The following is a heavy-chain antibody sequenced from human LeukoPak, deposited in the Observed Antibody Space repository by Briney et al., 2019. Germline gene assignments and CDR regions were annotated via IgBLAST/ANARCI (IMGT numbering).Heavy chain of an antibody. J-gene: IGHJ4*02. V-gene: IGHV5-51*01. CDR3: ARSLEVAVGDY. Sequence: GESLKISCQGSGYRFTSYWIGWVRQMPGKGLEWMGMIFPADSDTRYSPSFQGKVTISADNSINTAYLQWSSLKASDTAIYYCARSLEVAVGDYWGQGTPVTVSS. CDR2: IFPADSDT. D-gene: IGHD6-19*01. CDR1: GYRFTSYW.